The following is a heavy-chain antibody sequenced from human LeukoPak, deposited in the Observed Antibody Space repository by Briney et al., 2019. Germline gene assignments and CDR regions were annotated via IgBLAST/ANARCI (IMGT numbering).Heavy chain of an antibody. Sequence: NPSQTLSLTCAVSGGSISSGGYSWSWIRQPPGKGLEWIGYIYHSGSTYYNPSLKSRVTISVDRSENQFSLKLSSVTAADTAVYYCARVGLVEMATIPLGAFDIWGQGTMVTVSS. D-gene: IGHD5-24*01. CDR1: GGSISSGGYS. J-gene: IGHJ3*02. CDR2: IYHSGST. V-gene: IGHV4-30-2*01. CDR3: ARVGLVEMATIPLGAFDI.